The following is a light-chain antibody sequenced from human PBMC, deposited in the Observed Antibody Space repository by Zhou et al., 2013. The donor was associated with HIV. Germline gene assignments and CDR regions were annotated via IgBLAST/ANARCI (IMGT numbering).Light chain of an antibody. CDR1: SSDVGRYNR. V-gene: IGLV2-18*02. CDR3: GSYAGSSIWI. Sequence: QSALTQPASVSGSPGQSIAISCTGTSSDVGRYNRVSWYQQPPGTAPKLMIYEVSNRPSGVPDRFSGSKSGNTASLTISGLQAEDESDYYCGSYAGSSIWIFGGGTK. J-gene: IGLJ2*01. CDR2: EVS.